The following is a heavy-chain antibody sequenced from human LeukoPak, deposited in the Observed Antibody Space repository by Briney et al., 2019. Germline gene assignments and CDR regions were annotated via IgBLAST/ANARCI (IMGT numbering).Heavy chain of an antibody. CDR3: VKDSPPRYSGSPPAY. Sequence: GGSLRLSCAASGFTIGIYRISWVRQAPGKGLEWVANINKDGGEKYYVDSVKGRFTISRDNAKNSLYLQMNSLRADDTAVYYCVKDSPPRYSGSPPAYWGQGTLVTVSS. J-gene: IGHJ4*02. CDR2: INKDGGEK. V-gene: IGHV3-7*03. CDR1: GFTIGIYR. D-gene: IGHD1-26*01.